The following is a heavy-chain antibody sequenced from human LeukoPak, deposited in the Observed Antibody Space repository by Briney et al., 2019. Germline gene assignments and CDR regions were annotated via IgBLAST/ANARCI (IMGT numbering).Heavy chain of an antibody. V-gene: IGHV3-33*01. D-gene: IGHD1-26*01. CDR3: ARDFNVGKNFDH. Sequence: PERSLRLSCAASGFSFSAYGMHWVRQAPGKGLEWVTVIGHDGNNAKYADSVKGRFTISRDNSKNTLYLQMSSLRAEDTAVYYCARDFNVGKNFDHWGQGTLVIVSS. CDR1: GFSFSAYG. J-gene: IGHJ4*02. CDR2: IGHDGNNA.